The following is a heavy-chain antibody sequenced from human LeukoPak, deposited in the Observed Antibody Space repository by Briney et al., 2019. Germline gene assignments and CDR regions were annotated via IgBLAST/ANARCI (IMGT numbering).Heavy chain of an antibody. Sequence: PGGSLRLSCAASGFTFSSYAMHWVRQAPGKGLEWVAAISYDGSNKCYADSVKGRFTISRDNSKNTLYLQMNSLRAEDTAVYYCARVAAAGKGFDHWGQGTLVTVSS. CDR3: ARVAAAGKGFDH. CDR2: ISYDGSNK. J-gene: IGHJ4*02. D-gene: IGHD6-13*01. CDR1: GFTFSSYA. V-gene: IGHV3-30*04.